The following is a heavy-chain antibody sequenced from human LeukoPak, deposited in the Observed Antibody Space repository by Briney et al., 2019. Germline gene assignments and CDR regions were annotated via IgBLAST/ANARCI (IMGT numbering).Heavy chain of an antibody. CDR3: ARDRLTILGVVINNIYYYYGMDV. Sequence: ASVKVSCKASGYTFTSYGISWVRQAPGQGLEWMGWISAYNGNTNYAQKLQGRVTMTTDTSTSTAYMELRSLRSDDTAVYYCARDRLTILGVVINNIYYYYGMDVWGQGTTVTVSS. D-gene: IGHD3-3*01. CDR1: GYTFTSYG. CDR2: ISAYNGNT. J-gene: IGHJ6*02. V-gene: IGHV1-18*01.